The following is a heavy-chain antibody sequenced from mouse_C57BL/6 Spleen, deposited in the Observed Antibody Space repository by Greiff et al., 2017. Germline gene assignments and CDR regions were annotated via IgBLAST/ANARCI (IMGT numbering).Heavy chain of an antibody. CDR1: GYTFTDYY. Sequence: QVQLQQSGAELVKPGASVKISCKASGYTFTDYYINWVKQRPGQGLEWIGKIGPGSGSTYYNEKFKGKATLTADKSSSTAYMQLSSLPSEDSAVYFCARNPGITTVVANYFDYWGQGTTLTVSS. CDR3: ARNPGITTVVANYFDY. D-gene: IGHD1-1*01. CDR2: IGPGSGST. J-gene: IGHJ2*01. V-gene: IGHV1-77*01.